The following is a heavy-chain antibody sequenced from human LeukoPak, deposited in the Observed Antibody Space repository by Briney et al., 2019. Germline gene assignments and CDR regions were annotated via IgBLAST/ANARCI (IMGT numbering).Heavy chain of an antibody. J-gene: IGHJ5*02. Sequence: SVKVSCKASGGTFSSYAISWVRQAPGQGLEWMGRIIPIFGTANYAQKFQGRVTITTDESTSTAYMELSSLRSEDTAVYYCARDPGDGHNSGSWFDPWGQGTLVTVSS. D-gene: IGHD5-24*01. CDR2: IIPIFGTA. CDR1: GGTFSSYA. CDR3: ARDPGDGHNSGSWFDP. V-gene: IGHV1-69*05.